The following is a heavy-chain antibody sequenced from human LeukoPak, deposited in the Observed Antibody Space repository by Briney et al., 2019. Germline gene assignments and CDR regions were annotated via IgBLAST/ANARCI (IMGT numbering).Heavy chain of an antibody. V-gene: IGHV3-7*01. CDR3: ASGDALDY. CDR2: IKQDGSEK. D-gene: IGHD3-10*01. J-gene: IGHJ4*02. CDR1: GFTFSSYW. Sequence: GGSLRLSCAASGFTFSSYWMNWVRQAPGKGLEWVANIKQDGSEKYYMDSVKGRFTISRDNTKNSLYLQMSSLRAEDTAVYYCASGDALDYWGRGTLVTVSS.